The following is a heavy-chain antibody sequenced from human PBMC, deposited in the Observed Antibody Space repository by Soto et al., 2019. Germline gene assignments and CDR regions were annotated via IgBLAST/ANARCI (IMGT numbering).Heavy chain of an antibody. CDR1: GGSFSGYY. Sequence: QVQLQQWGAGLLKPSETLSLTCAVYGGSFSGYYWSWIRQPPGKGLEWIGEINHSGSTNYNPSLKSRVTISVDTSKNQFSLKLSPVTAADTAVYYCARFYSSGWYGDYYYYGMDVWGQGTTVTVSS. J-gene: IGHJ6*02. CDR2: INHSGST. CDR3: ARFYSSGWYGDYYYYGMDV. D-gene: IGHD6-19*01. V-gene: IGHV4-34*01.